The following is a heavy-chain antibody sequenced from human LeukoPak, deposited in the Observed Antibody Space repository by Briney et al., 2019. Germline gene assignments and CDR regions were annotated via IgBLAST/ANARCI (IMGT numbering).Heavy chain of an antibody. CDR2: ISAYNGNT. CDR3: ARENIAATDFDY. Sequence: ASVTVSCTASGGTFSIYAISWVRQAPGQGLEWMGWISAYNGNTNYAQKLQGRVTMTTDTSTSTAYMELRSLRSDDTAVYYCARENIAATDFDYWGQGTLVTVSS. J-gene: IGHJ4*02. D-gene: IGHD6-13*01. CDR1: GGTFSIYA. V-gene: IGHV1-18*01.